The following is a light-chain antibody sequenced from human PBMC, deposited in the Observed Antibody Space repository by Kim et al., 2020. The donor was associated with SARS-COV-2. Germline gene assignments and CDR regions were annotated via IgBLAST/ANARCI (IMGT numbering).Light chain of an antibody. J-gene: IGKJ4*01. CDR2: DAS. Sequence: DIQMTQSPSSLSASVGDRVTITCQASQDISNYLNWYQQKPGKAPKLLIYDASNLETGVPSRFSGSGSGTDFTFTISSLQPEDIATYYCQLYDDLLLSFSGGTKADIK. V-gene: IGKV1-33*01. CDR1: QDISNY. CDR3: QLYDDLLLS.